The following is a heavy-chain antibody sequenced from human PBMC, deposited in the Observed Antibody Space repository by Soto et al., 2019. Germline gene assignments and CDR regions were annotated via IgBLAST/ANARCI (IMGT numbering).Heavy chain of an antibody. Sequence: PGGSLRLSCAASGFRFRDFFMDWVRQAPGKGLEWVGRSRNKNNDYNTDYAASVKGRFTISRHESENSLLLQMNNLKIEDKAVYYCALKYYGRDVLGQGTTVPVYS. V-gene: IGHV3-72*01. CDR2: SRNKNNDYNT. CDR3: ALKYYGRDV. D-gene: IGHD3-3*01. CDR1: GFRFRDFF. J-gene: IGHJ6*02.